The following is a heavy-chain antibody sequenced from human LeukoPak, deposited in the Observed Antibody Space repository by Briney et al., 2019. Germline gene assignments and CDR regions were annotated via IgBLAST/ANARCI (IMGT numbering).Heavy chain of an antibody. V-gene: IGHV5-51*01. CDR1: GYSFTSYW. J-gene: IGHJ4*02. CDR3: ALPSSLRY. CDR2: IYPGGSDA. Sequence: GESLKISCKGSGYSFTSYWIGWVRQMPGKGLEWMGTIYPGGSDARYSPSFQGQVTISADKSISTAYLQWSSLKASDTAIYYCALPSSLRYWGQGTLVTVSS.